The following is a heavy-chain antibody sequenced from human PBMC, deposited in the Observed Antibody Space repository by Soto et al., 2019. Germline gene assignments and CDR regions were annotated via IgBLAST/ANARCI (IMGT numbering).Heavy chain of an antibody. V-gene: IGHV3-23*01. D-gene: IGHD2-8*01. CDR2: ISGAGGNT. Sequence: PRGSLRLSCAASGFTFSNYAMGWVRQAPGTGLEWVSSISGAGGNTYYADSVKGRFTISRDNSKNALYLQMDSLRAEDTAVYYCAKDLFTMVPRADVWGQGTTVTVSS. CDR3: AKDLFTMVPRADV. J-gene: IGHJ6*02. CDR1: GFTFSNYA.